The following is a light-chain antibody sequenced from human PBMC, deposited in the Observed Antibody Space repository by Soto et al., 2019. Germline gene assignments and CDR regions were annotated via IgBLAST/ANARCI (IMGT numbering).Light chain of an antibody. CDR1: QSVNSAY. V-gene: IGKV3-20*01. Sequence: EIVLTQSPGTLSLSPGERATLSCRASQSVNSAYLAWYQQKPGQAPRLLIYRTFARAPGIPDRFSGGGSGTDFTLTISRLEREDFAVYYCQQYDTSPPTFGQGTRLDIK. J-gene: IGKJ5*01. CDR2: RTF. CDR3: QQYDTSPPT.